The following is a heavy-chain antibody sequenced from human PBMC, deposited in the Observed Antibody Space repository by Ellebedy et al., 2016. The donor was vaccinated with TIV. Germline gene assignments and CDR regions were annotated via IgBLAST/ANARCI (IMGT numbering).Heavy chain of an antibody. D-gene: IGHD3-22*01. V-gene: IGHV1-3*01. CDR1: GYTFTSYA. CDR3: ARAYYYDSSGCFQH. Sequence: ASVKVSXXASGYTFTSYAMHWVRQAPGQRLEWMGWINAGNGNTKYSQKFQGRVTITRDTSASTAYMELSSLRSEDTAVYYCARAYYYDSSGCFQHWGQGTLVTVSS. J-gene: IGHJ1*01. CDR2: INAGNGNT.